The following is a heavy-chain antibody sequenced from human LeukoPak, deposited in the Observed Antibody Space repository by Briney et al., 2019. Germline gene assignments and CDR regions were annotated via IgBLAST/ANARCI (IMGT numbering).Heavy chain of an antibody. D-gene: IGHD4-17*01. J-gene: IGHJ5*02. CDR1: GYTFTSYG. V-gene: IGHV1-18*01. CDR3: ARVADDYGDTDWFDP. CDR2: SSAYNGNT. Sequence: ASVKVSCKASGYTFTSYGISWVRQAPGQGLEWMGWSSAYNGNTNYAQKLQGRVTMTTDTSTSTAYMELRSLRSDDTAVYYCARVADDYGDTDWFDPWGQGTLVTVSS.